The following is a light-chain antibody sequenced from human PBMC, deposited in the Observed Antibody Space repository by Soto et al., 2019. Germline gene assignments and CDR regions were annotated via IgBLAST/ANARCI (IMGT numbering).Light chain of an antibody. CDR1: QNISIY. Sequence: EVVLTQSPATLSLSPGEGATLSCRASQNISIYLAWYQQKPGQAPRLLIYDASNRATGIPARFSGSGSGTDFTLTISSLEPEDFAGYYCQHRTNWPLTFGGGTKVEI. CDR2: DAS. V-gene: IGKV3-11*01. J-gene: IGKJ4*01. CDR3: QHRTNWPLT.